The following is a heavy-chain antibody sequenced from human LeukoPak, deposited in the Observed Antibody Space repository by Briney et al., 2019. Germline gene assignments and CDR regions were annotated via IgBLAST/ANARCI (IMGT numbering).Heavy chain of an antibody. J-gene: IGHJ4*02. Sequence: SETLSLTCTVSGGSISSYYWSWIRQPPGKGLEWIGYIYYSGSTNYNPSLMSRVTISVDTSKNQFSLKLSSVTAADTAVYYCARGGGILWFGELKSAQGFDYWGQGTLVTVSS. CDR1: GGSISSYY. D-gene: IGHD3-10*01. CDR2: IYYSGST. V-gene: IGHV4-59*01. CDR3: ARGGGILWFGELKSAQGFDY.